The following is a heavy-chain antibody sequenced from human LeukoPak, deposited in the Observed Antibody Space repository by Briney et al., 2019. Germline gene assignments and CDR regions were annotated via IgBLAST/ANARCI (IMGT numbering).Heavy chain of an antibody. J-gene: IGHJ6*02. D-gene: IGHD3-22*01. CDR2: IIPIFGTA. CDR3: ARWWDDGSGYSYLYGMDV. V-gene: IGHV1-69*05. Sequence: SVKVSCKASGGTISSDAISWVRQAPGQGLEWMGGIIPIFGTANYAQKFQGRVTMTRDTSTSTVYMELSSLRSEDTAVYYCARWWDDGSGYSYLYGMDVWGQGNTVTVSS. CDR1: GGTISSDA.